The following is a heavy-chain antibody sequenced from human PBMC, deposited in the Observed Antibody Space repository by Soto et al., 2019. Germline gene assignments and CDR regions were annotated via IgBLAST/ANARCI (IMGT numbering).Heavy chain of an antibody. D-gene: IGHD2-15*01. Sequence: PGGSLRLSCAASGFTFTRSGMHWVRQGPGEGLVWVAPVDYDGSSTCYADSVKGRFTISRDNAKNSVDLQMNSLRPEDTAVYYCARDTHCGGGTSYGGGLDVWGQGTTVTVSS. J-gene: IGHJ6*02. CDR3: ARDTHCGGGTSYGGGLDV. CDR2: VDYDGSST. CDR1: GFTFTRSG. V-gene: IGHV3-74*01.